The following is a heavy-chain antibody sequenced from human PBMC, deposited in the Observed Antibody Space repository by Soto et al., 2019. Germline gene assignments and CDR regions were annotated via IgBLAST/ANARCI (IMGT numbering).Heavy chain of an antibody. D-gene: IGHD6-13*01. CDR2: IGNRGTGI. CDR1: GFTFGDYY. CDR3: ARDLRAVGMASRFDP. J-gene: IGHJ5*02. Sequence: QVQLVESGGGLVKPGGSLRLSCAASGFTFGDYYMTWIRQAPGKGLEWVSFIGNRGTGIYYADSVKGRFTIFRDNAKNSLYLQMNSLRAEDTAMYCCARDLRAVGMASRFDPWGQGTLVTVSS. V-gene: IGHV3-11*01.